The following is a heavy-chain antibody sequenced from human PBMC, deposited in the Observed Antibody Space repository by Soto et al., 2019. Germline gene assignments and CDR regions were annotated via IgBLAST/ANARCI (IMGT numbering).Heavy chain of an antibody. J-gene: IGHJ3*02. Sequence: QVQLVESGGGVVQPGRSLRLSCAASGFTFSSYGMHWVRQAPGKGLEWVAVIWYDGSNKYYADSVKGRFTISRDNSKNTLSLQMNSLRAEDTAVYYCARDLWAVAVATAFDIWGQGTMVTVSS. D-gene: IGHD5-12*01. V-gene: IGHV3-33*01. CDR3: ARDLWAVAVATAFDI. CDR2: IWYDGSNK. CDR1: GFTFSSYG.